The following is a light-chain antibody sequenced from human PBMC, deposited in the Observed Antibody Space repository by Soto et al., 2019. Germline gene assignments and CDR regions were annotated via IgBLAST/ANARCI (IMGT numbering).Light chain of an antibody. CDR3: VTWDDSLNGVV. V-gene: IGLV1-44*01. Sequence: QAVVTQPPSASGTAGQRVTIFCSGSSSNIAGNSVNWYQQLPGTAPNLLIYTNNQRPSGVPERFSGSTSGTSASLAISGLQSEDEAEYYCVTWDDSLNGVVFGGGTKLTVL. CDR1: SSNIAGNS. CDR2: TNN. J-gene: IGLJ2*01.